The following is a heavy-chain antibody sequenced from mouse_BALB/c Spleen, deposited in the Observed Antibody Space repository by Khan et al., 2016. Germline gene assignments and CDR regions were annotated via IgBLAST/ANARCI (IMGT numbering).Heavy chain of an antibody. V-gene: IGHV4-1*02. D-gene: IGHD1-1*01. J-gene: IGHJ1*01. CDR3: ARRGYYGYWCFDV. Sequence: EVKLLESGGGLVQPGGSLKLSCAASGFDFSRYWMTWVRQAPGKGLEWIGEINPDSSTINYTPSLKDKFIISRDNAKNTLYLQMSKVSSEDTALDYCARRGYYGYWCFDVWGAGTTVTVSS. CDR1: GFDFSRYW. CDR2: INPDSSTI.